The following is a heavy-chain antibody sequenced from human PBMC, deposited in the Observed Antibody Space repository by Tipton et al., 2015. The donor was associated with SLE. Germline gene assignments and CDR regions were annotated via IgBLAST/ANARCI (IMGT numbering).Heavy chain of an antibody. J-gene: IGHJ4*02. V-gene: IGHV3-73*01. CDR1: GFTFSGSA. Sequence: SLRLSCAASGFTFSGSAMHWVRQASGKGLEWAGRIRSKANSYATAYAASVKGRFTISRDDSKNTAYLQMNSLKTEDTAVYYCTRLQWELTWDYFDYWGQGTLVTVSS. CDR3: TRLQWELTWDYFDY. CDR2: IRSKANSYAT. D-gene: IGHD1-26*01.